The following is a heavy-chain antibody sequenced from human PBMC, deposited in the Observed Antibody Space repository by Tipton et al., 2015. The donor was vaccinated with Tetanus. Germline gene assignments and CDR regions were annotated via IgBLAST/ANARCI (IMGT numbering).Heavy chain of an antibody. V-gene: IGHV4-39*01. D-gene: IGHD6-13*01. CDR2: IYYSGST. CDR3: ARSLGIAAAGTLWFDP. J-gene: IGHJ5*02. Sequence: TLSLTCTVSGGSISSSSYYWGWIRQPPGKGLEWIGSIYYSGSTYYNPSLKSRVTISVDTSKNQFSLKLSSVTAADTAVYYCARSLGIAAAGTLWFDPWGQGTLVTVSS. CDR1: GGSISSSSYY.